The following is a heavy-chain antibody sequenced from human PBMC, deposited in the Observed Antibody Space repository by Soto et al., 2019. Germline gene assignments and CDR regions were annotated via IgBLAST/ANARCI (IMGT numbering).Heavy chain of an antibody. D-gene: IGHD5-12*01. CDR2: IYPGDSDT. Sequence: GESLKISCKGSGYSFTSYWIGWVRQMPGKGLEWMGIIYPGDSDTRYSPSFQGQVTISADKSISTAYLQWSSLKDSDTAMYYCEGPWIGQSIDPRYDAFDIWGKGTMVTVS. CDR1: GYSFTSYW. CDR3: EGPWIGQSIDPRYDAFDI. V-gene: IGHV5-51*01. J-gene: IGHJ3*02.